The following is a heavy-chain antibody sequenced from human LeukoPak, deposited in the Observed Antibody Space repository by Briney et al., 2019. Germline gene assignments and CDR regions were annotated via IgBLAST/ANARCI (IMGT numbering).Heavy chain of an antibody. J-gene: IGHJ4*02. CDR1: GGSFSGYY. Sequence: SETLSLTCAVYGGSFSGYYWSWIRQPPGKGLEWIGEINHSGSTNYNPSLKSRVTISVDTSKNQFSLKLSSVTAADTAVYYCARGINKLYYDFWSGHDYWGQGTLVTVSS. D-gene: IGHD3-3*01. CDR3: ARGINKLYYDFWSGHDY. V-gene: IGHV4-34*01. CDR2: INHSGST.